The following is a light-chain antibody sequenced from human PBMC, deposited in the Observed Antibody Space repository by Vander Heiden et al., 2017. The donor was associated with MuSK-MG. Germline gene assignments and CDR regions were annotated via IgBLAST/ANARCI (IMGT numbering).Light chain of an antibody. V-gene: IGKV4-1*01. Sequence: DIVMTQSPDSLAGSLGERATINCKSSQSVLYSSNNKNYLAWYQQKPGQPPKLLIYWASTRESGVPDRFSGSGSGTDFTLTISSLQAEDVAVYYCQQDDSTPHTFGGGTKVEIK. CDR3: QQDDSTPHT. CDR2: WAS. J-gene: IGKJ4*01. CDR1: QSVLYSSNNKNY.